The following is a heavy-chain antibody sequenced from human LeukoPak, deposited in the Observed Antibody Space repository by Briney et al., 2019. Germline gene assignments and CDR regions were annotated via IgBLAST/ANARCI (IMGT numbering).Heavy chain of an antibody. CDR2: ISASGHDT. Sequence: PGGSLRLSCAASGFTFSNYAVSWVRQTPGKGLEWVSGISASGHDTYYADSVKGRFTISRDYSNNMVYLQMNSLRADDTAVYYCAKDRSRWEVIFYFDSWGQGTRVPASS. V-gene: IGHV3-23*01. CDR1: GFTFSNYA. CDR3: AKDRSRWEVIFYFDS. J-gene: IGHJ4*02. D-gene: IGHD1-26*01.